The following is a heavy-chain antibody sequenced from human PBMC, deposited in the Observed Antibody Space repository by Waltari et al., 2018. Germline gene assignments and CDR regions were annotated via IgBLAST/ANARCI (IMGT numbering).Heavy chain of an antibody. D-gene: IGHD1-26*01. CDR1: GFGFSNYW. CDR3: VREKDLGGTCVFDF. Sequence: EVQLVESGGGLVQTGGSLRLSCAASGFGFSNYWMVWVRQAPGKGLGGGAGTNKDGNDTANADYVEGRLTITRNNAKSTLHLQMTSLTAEDTAVYYCVREKDLGGTCVFDFWGRGTLVTVSS. CDR2: TNKDGNDT. J-gene: IGHJ4*02. V-gene: IGHV3-74*01.